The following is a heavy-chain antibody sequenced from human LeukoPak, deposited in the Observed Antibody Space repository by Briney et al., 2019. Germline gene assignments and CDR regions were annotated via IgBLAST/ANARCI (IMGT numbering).Heavy chain of an antibody. J-gene: IGHJ3*02. Sequence: ASVKVSCKASGYTFTGYYMHWVRQAPGQGLEWMGWINPNSGGTNYAQKFQGRVTMTRDMSTSTVYMELRSLKSEDTAIYYCAREACSGGSCVPWDHDPFDIWGQGTMVTVSS. CDR2: INPNSGGT. CDR1: GYTFTGYY. CDR3: AREACSGGSCVPWDHDPFDI. V-gene: IGHV1-2*02. D-gene: IGHD2-15*01.